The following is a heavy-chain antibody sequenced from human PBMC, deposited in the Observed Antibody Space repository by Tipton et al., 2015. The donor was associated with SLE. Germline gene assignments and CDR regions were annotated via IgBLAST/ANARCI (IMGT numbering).Heavy chain of an antibody. V-gene: IGHV4-59*01. CDR2: IYYTGST. CDR1: GGSFSGYY. CDR3: ARGAAAGYYYYYMDV. J-gene: IGHJ6*03. Sequence: LRLSCAVYGGSFSGYYWSWIRQPPGKGLEWIGYIYYTGSTIYNPSLKSRVTMSVDTSKNQFSLKLSSVTAADTAVYYCARGAAAGYYYYYMDVWGKGTTVTVSS. D-gene: IGHD6-13*01.